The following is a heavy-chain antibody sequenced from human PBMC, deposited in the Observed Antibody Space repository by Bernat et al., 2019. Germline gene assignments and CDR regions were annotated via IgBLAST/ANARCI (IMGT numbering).Heavy chain of an antibody. D-gene: IGHD6-13*01. CDR1: GFTFSSYG. CDR2: ISYDGSNK. J-gene: IGHJ4*02. Sequence: QVQLVESGGGVVQPGRSLRLSCAASGFTFSSYGMHWVRQAPGKGLEWVAVISYDGSNKYYADSVKGRFTISRDNSKNTLYLQMNSLRAEDTAVYYCAKDVSSSWTPEDYWGQRTLVTVSS. V-gene: IGHV3-30*18. CDR3: AKDVSSSWTPEDY.